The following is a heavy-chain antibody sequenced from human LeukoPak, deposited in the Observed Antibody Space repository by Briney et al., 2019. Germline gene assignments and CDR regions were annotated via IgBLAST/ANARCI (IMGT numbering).Heavy chain of an antibody. CDR2: VTSDTRTI. J-gene: IGHJ4*02. CDR3: VRSVEGNFDY. V-gene: IGHV3-48*02. CDR1: GFTFSIYS. Sequence: PGGSLRLSCAASGFTFSIYSMNWVRQAPGKGLEWVSYVTSDTRTIYYADSVRGRFTISRDNAKNSLYLQMNSLRDDDMAIYYCVRSVEGNFDYWGQGTLVTVSS.